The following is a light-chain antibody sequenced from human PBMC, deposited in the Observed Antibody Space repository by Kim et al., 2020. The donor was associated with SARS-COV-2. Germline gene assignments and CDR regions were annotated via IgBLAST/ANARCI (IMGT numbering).Light chain of an antibody. J-gene: IGLJ3*02. V-gene: IGLV2-14*04. Sequence: GQSITITCTGARSVVGAYNHVSWFQRYPAQAPKLMTYDVTKRPSGVSDRCSGSKSGITASLTISGLQTEDEADYYCASYTTSATWVFGGGTKLTVL. CDR1: RSVVGAYNH. CDR2: DVT. CDR3: ASYTTSATWV.